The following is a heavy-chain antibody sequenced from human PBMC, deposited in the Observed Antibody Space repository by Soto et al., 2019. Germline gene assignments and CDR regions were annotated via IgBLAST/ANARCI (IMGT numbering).Heavy chain of an antibody. CDR3: ARRREYDNSGSLDY. J-gene: IGHJ4*02. D-gene: IGHD3-22*01. CDR1: GGSISSYY. Sequence: PSETLSLTCTVSGGSISSYYWTWIRQPPGKGLEWIGYISYSRSTNYNPSLKSRVTMSIDTSKNQFSLKLNSVTAADTAVYFCARRREYDNSGSLDYWGQGTLVTVSS. V-gene: IGHV4-59*08. CDR2: ISYSRST.